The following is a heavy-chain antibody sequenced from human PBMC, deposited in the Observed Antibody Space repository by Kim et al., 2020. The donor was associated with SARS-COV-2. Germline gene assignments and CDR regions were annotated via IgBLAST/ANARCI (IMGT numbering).Heavy chain of an antibody. Sequence: SETLSLTCTVSGGSISSSSYYWGWIRQPPGKGLEWIGSIYYSGSTYYNPSLKSRVTISVDTSKNQFSLKLSSVTAADTAVYYCARLSPGGYCSSTSCYRALVEVYRVRGVNLDWDYWGQGTLVTVSS. V-gene: IGHV4-39*01. D-gene: IGHD2-2*02. CDR2: IYYSGST. CDR1: GGSISSSSYY. J-gene: IGHJ4*02. CDR3: ARLSPGGYCSSTSCYRALVEVYRVRGVNLDWDY.